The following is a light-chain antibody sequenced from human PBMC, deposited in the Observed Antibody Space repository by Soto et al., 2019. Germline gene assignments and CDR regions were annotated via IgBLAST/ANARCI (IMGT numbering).Light chain of an antibody. CDR3: QQYNSYSWT. Sequence: EIVLTQSPGTLSLSPGERATLSCRASQSVSSSCLGWYQQKPGQAPRLLIYDAYSRVTGSPDRFGGSGSGTDFTLTISRLEPEDFATYYCQQYNSYSWTFGQGTKVDIK. CDR2: DAY. V-gene: IGKV3-20*01. CDR1: QSVSSSC. J-gene: IGKJ1*01.